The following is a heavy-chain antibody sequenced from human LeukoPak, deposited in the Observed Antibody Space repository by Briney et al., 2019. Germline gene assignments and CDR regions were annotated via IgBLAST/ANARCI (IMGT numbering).Heavy chain of an antibody. D-gene: IGHD5-18*01. CDR2: IYTSGST. J-gene: IGHJ4*02. Sequence: SETLSLTCTVSGGSISSSSYYWGWIRQPPGKGLEWIGRIYTSGSTNYNPSLKSRVTISVDTSKNQFFLKLRSVTAADTGMYYCATDTAMVIFDFWGQGTLVTVSS. V-gene: IGHV4-39*07. CDR1: GGSISSSSYY. CDR3: ATDTAMVIFDF.